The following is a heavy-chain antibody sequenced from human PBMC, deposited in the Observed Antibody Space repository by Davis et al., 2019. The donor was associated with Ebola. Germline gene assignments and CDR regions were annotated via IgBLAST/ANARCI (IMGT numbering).Heavy chain of an antibody. D-gene: IGHD2-8*01. CDR2: IYPGDSDT. J-gene: IGHJ3*02. Sequence: KVSCKGSGYSFNSYWIAWVRQMPGKGLEWMGIIYPGDSDTRYSSSFEGQVTISADRSISTAYLQWSSLKVSDTALYYCARPSTSGQGNAFNIWGQGTMVRVSS. CDR1: GYSFNSYW. V-gene: IGHV5-51*01. CDR3: ARPSTSGQGNAFNI.